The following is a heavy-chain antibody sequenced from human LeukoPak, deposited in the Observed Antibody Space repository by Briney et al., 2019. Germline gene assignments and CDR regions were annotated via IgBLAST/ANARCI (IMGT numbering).Heavy chain of an antibody. V-gene: IGHV4-34*01. CDR2: INHSGST. CDR1: GGSFSGYY. Sequence: KPSETLSLTCAVYGGSFSGYYWSWIRQPPGKGLGWIGEINHSGSTNYNPSLKSRVTISVDTSKDQFSLKLSSVTAADTAVYYCARGPKRVYCSGGSCYSGRFDPWGQGTLVTVSS. J-gene: IGHJ5*02. D-gene: IGHD2-15*01. CDR3: ARGPKRVYCSGGSCYSGRFDP.